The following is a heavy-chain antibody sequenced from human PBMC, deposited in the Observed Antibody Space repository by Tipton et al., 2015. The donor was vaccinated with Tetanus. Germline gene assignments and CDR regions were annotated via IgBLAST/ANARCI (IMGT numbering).Heavy chain of an antibody. V-gene: IGHV4-31*03. CDR2: IFYSGSS. CDR1: GGSINNGGYY. CDR3: VRAPSIAERIAIDAFEI. D-gene: IGHD2-21*01. J-gene: IGHJ3*02. Sequence: GLVKPSQTLSLTCTVSGGSINNGGYYWSWIRQHPGKGLEWIGYIFYSGSSHYNPSLKSRLSLSVDTSKNQFSLNLNSVTAAATAVYYCVRAPSIAERIAIDAFEIWSQGTKVTVSS.